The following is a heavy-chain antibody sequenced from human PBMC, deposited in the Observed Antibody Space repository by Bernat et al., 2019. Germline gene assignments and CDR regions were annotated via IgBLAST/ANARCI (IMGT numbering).Heavy chain of an antibody. D-gene: IGHD4-17*01. CDR3: AIPTVTFAVDI. Sequence: QVQLQESGPGLVKPSETLSLTCTVSGGPISSYYWSWIRQPPGKGLEWIGYIYYSGSTNYNPSLKSRVTISVDTSKNQFSLKLSSVTAADTAVYYCAIPTVTFAVDIWGQGTMVTVSS. CDR1: GGPISSYY. J-gene: IGHJ3*02. CDR2: IYYSGST. V-gene: IGHV4-59*01.